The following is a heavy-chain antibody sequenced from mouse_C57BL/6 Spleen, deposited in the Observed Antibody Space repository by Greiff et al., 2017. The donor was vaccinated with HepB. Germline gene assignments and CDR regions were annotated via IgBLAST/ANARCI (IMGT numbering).Heavy chain of an antibody. V-gene: IGHV1-50*01. J-gene: IGHJ2*01. CDR2: IDPSDSYT. Sequence: VQLQQPGAELVKPGASVKLSCKASGYTFTSYWMQWVKQRPGQGLEWIGEIDPSDSYTNYNQKFKGKATLTVDTSSSTAYMQLSSLTSEDSAVYYSARSGYYFDYWGQGTTLTVSS. CDR1: GYTFTSYW. D-gene: IGHD4-1*01. CDR3: ARSGYYFDY.